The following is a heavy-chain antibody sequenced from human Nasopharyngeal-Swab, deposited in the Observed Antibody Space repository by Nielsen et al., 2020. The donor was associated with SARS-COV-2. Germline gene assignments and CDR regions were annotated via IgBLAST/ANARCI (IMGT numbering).Heavy chain of an antibody. CDR3: ARTEVVADYAFDV. Sequence: SETLSLTCTVSGGSISSGSYYWSWIRQPAGKGLEWIGRIYTSGSTNYNPSLKSRVTISVDTSKNQFSLKLSSVTAADTAVYYCARTEVVADYAFDVWGQGTMVTVSS. J-gene: IGHJ3*01. V-gene: IGHV4-61*02. CDR1: GGSISSGSYY. CDR2: IYTSGST. D-gene: IGHD3-22*01.